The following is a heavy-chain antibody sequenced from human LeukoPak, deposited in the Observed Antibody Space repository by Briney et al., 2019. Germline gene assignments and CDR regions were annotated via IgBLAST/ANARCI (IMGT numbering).Heavy chain of an antibody. D-gene: IGHD3-9*01. J-gene: IGHJ4*02. CDR3: ARDHYDILTGSPGY. CDR1: GFTFSSYA. Sequence: GRSLRLSCAASGFTFSSYAMHWVRQAPGKGLEWVAVISYDGSNKYYADSAKGRFTISRDNSKNTLYLQMNSLRAEDTAVYYCARDHYDILTGSPGYWGQGTLVTVSS. V-gene: IGHV3-30-3*01. CDR2: ISYDGSNK.